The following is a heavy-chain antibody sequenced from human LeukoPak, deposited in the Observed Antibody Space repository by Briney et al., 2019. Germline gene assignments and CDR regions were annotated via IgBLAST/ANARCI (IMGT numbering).Heavy chain of an antibody. CDR1: GFTFSDQY. CDR3: ARDPARAAAAATSGYFDS. Sequence: GGSLRHSRAPSGFTFSDQYMSSLRQPPGKGLEWVSYISSSGSTIYYADSVKGRLTISRDNAKKSLYLQMNSLRAEDTAVYYCARDPARAAAAATSGYFDSWGQGNLVTASS. CDR2: ISSSGSTI. V-gene: IGHV3-11*01. J-gene: IGHJ4*02. D-gene: IGHD6-13*01.